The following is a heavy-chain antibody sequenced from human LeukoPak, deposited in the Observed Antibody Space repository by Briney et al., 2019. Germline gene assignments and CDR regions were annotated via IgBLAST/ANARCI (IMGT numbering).Heavy chain of an antibody. J-gene: IGHJ4*02. V-gene: IGHV3-30*04. CDR1: GFTFSSYA. CDR2: TSYDGGTK. Sequence: GGSLRLSCAASGFTFSSYAMHWVRQAPGKGLEWVALTSYDGGTKYYADSVKGRFIISKDNSRNTLYLQMNSLKVEDTAMYYCAKPSGEYFDYWGQGTLVTVSS. CDR3: AKPSGEYFDY.